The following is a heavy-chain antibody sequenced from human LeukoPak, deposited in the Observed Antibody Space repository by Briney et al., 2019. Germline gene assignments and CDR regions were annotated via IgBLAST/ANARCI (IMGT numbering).Heavy chain of an antibody. Sequence: ARGSLRLSCAASGFTFSSYSMNWVRQAPGKGLEWASYIISSSGTIYYADSVKGRFTISRDNAKNSLYLQMNSLRAEDTAVYYCAREIPDWGDIVVVVAATGWFDPWGQGTLVTVSS. CDR2: IISSSGTI. V-gene: IGHV3-48*01. D-gene: IGHD2-15*01. CDR3: AREIPDWGDIVVVVAATGWFDP. J-gene: IGHJ5*02. CDR1: GFTFSSYS.